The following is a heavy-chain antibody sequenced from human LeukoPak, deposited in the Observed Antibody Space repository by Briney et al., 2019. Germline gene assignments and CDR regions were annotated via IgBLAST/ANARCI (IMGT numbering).Heavy chain of an antibody. Sequence: PSETLSLTCTVSGGSISSSSYYWGWIRQPPGKGLESIGSIYYSGSTYYNPSLKSRVTISVDTSKNQFSLKLSSVTAADTAVYYCARAFYPGYYSYMAVWGKGTTVTVSS. CDR1: GGSISSSSYY. CDR3: ARAFYPGYYSYMAV. V-gene: IGHV4-39*07. D-gene: IGHD3-3*02. CDR2: IYYSGST. J-gene: IGHJ6*03.